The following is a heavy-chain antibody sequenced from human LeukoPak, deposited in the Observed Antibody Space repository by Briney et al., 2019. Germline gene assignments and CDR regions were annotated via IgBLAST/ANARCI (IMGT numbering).Heavy chain of an antibody. V-gene: IGHV3-30*02. CDR3: AKDLGY. Sequence: GGSLRLSCAASGFNFSNSGMHWVRQVPGKGLEWVTFIRSDGSNKNYADSVKGRFTISRDNPKNTLYLQMNSLRAEDTAVYYCAKDLGYWGQGILVTVSS. CDR2: IRSDGSNK. CDR1: GFNFSNSG. J-gene: IGHJ4*02.